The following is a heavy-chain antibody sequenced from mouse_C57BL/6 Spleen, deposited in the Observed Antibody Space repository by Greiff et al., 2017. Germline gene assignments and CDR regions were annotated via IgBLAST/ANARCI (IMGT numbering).Heavy chain of an antibody. D-gene: IGHD2-5*01. Sequence: QVQLQQPGAELVMPGASVKLSCKASGYTFTSYWMHWVKQRPGQGLEWIGEIDPSDSYTNYNQKFKGKSTLTVDKSSSTAYMQLSSLTSEDSAVYDCARRKYSNYAMDYWGQGTSVTVSS. CDR1: GYTFTSYW. V-gene: IGHV1-69*01. CDR2: IDPSDSYT. J-gene: IGHJ4*01. CDR3: ARRKYSNYAMDY.